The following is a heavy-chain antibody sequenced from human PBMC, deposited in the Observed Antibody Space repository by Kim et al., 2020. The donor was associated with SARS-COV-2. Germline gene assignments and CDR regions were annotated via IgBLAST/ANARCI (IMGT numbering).Heavy chain of an antibody. Sequence: AEPGKGRFTITRDNSENTLYLQMNSLRAEDTVVYYCAKDLTAVPGYYFDYWGQGTLVTVSS. J-gene: IGHJ4*02. D-gene: IGHD6-19*01. V-gene: IGHV3-23*01. CDR3: AKDLTAVPGYYFDY.